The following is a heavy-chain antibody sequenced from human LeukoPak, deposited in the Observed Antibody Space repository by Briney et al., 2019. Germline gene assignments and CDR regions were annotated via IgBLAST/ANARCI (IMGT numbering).Heavy chain of an antibody. CDR2: ISGSGGST. CDR1: GFTFSSYA. V-gene: IGHV3-23*01. CDR3: ATDAYGSGYCSGGSCYSWTYYFDY. Sequence: GSLRLSCAASGFTFSSYAMSWVRQAPGKGLEWVSAISGSGGSTYYADSVKGRFTISRDNSKNTLYLQMNSLRAEDTAVYYCATDAYGSGYCSGGSCYSWTYYFDYWGQGTLVTVSS. J-gene: IGHJ4*02. D-gene: IGHD2-15*01.